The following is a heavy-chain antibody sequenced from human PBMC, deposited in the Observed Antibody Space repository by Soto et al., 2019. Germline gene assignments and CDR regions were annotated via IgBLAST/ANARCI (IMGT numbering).Heavy chain of an antibody. V-gene: IGHV3-7*03. CDR3: ARDHGYCGGACFLADAFDI. CDR2: IKQDGSEK. Sequence: GGSLRLSCAASGFTFSSYWMSWVRQAPGKGLEWVANIKQDGSEKYYVDSVKGRFTISRDNAKNSLYLQMNSLRAEDTAVYYCARDHGYCGGACFLADAFDIWGQGTMVTVSS. CDR1: GFTFSSYW. D-gene: IGHD2-21*02. J-gene: IGHJ3*02.